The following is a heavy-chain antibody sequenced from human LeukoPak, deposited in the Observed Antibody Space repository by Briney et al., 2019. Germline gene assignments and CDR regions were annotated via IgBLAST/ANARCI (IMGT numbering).Heavy chain of an antibody. J-gene: IGHJ4*02. CDR1: GINVSANY. V-gene: IGHV3-66*02. CDR2: YGAGAA. CDR3: VSSTGQQLIPYDY. D-gene: IGHD6-13*01. Sequence: GGSLRLSCAASGINVSANYMTWIRQAAGKGLESVSLYGAGAAYYAESVRGRFIIARDNSKNTLFLQMNSLIAEDTAVYYCVSSTGQQLIPYDYWGQGTHVAVSS.